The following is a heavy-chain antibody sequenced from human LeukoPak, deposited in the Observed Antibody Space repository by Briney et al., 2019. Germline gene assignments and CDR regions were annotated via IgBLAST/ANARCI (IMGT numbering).Heavy chain of an antibody. CDR1: CGSISSYY. J-gene: IGHJ4*02. V-gene: IGHV4-59*01. CDR3: ARFSYSSSDFDY. D-gene: IGHD6-6*01. CDR2: TYYSGST. Sequence: SETLSFTCTVSCGSISSYYWSWIRQPPGKGLEWIGYTYYSGSTNYNPSLKSRITISVDTSKKQFSLKVSSVTAADTAVYYCARFSYSSSDFDYWGQGTLVTVSS.